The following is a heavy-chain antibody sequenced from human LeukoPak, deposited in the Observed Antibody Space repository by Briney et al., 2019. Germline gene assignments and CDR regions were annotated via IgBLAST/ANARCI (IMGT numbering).Heavy chain of an antibody. CDR3: AGEAYYGSGMSY. CDR2: INPNSGGT. D-gene: IGHD3-10*01. J-gene: IGHJ4*02. CDR1: GYTFTGYY. Sequence: ASVKVSCKASGYTFTGYYMHWVRQAPGQGLEWMGWINPNSGGTNYAQKFQGRVTMTRDTSISTAYMELSRLRSDDTAVYYCAGEAYYGSGMSYWGQGTLVTVSS. V-gene: IGHV1-2*02.